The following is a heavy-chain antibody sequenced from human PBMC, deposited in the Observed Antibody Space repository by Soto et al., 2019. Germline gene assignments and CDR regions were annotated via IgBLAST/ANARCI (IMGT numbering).Heavy chain of an antibody. CDR2: IIPIFGTA. CDR1: GGTFSSYA. J-gene: IGHJ4*02. V-gene: IGHV1-69*12. D-gene: IGHD4-17*01. Sequence: QVQQVQSGAEVKKPGSSVKVSCKASGGTFSSYAISWVRQAPGQGLEWMGGIIPIFGTANYAQKFQGRVTITADESTSTAYMELSSLRSEDTAVYYCAREPHRDYGRDPLLFDYWGQGTLVTVSS. CDR3: AREPHRDYGRDPLLFDY.